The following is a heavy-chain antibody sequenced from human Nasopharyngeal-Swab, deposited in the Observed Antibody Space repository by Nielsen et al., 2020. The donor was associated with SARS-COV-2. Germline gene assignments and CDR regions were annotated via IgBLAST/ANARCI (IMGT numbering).Heavy chain of an antibody. Sequence: SETLSLTCSVSGGSMSSNRYYWGWVRQPPGKGLEWIGSIYHSGNTYDSPSLKSRVTVSVDMSKNQFSLKLSSVTAADTAVYYCARGGRYFDWTYDYWGQGTLVTVSS. D-gene: IGHD3-9*01. CDR3: ARGGRYFDWTYDY. CDR1: GGSMSSNRYY. CDR2: IYHSGNT. V-gene: IGHV4-39*07. J-gene: IGHJ4*02.